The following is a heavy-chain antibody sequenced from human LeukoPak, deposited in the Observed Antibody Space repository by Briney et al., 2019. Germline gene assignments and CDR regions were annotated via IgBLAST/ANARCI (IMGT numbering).Heavy chain of an antibody. V-gene: IGHV3-7*01. CDR2: IKHNGDEL. CDR3: ARELRTFDS. J-gene: IGHJ4*02. CDR1: GFTFTFSSYC. D-gene: IGHD3-16*01. Sequence: GWSLRLSCAASGFTFTFSSYCMTWVRQAPGKGLEWVANIKHNGDELNYVDSVEDRFTISRDNAKNSLYLHMTSLRAEDTAVYYCARELRTFDSWGQGTLVTVSS.